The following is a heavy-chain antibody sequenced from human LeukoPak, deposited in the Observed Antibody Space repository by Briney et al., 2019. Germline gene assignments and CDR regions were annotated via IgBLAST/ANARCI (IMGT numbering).Heavy chain of an antibody. CDR3: VRDLGGRSGH. Sequence: GGSLRLSCAASGFTFTDYAMSWVRQAPEKGLEWISTISDNGGETYYADSVKGRSTIFRDNAKNTLYLQMNSLRAEDTAVYYCVRDLGGRSGHWGQGTLVTVSS. V-gene: IGHV3-23*01. CDR2: ISDNGGET. D-gene: IGHD1-26*01. CDR1: GFTFTDYA. J-gene: IGHJ4*02.